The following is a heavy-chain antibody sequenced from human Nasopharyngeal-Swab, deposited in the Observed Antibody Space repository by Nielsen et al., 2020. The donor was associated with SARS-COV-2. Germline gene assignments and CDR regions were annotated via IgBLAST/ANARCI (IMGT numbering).Heavy chain of an antibody. J-gene: IGHJ4*02. D-gene: IGHD3-22*01. CDR1: GFTFSSYA. CDR3: AKGVYYDSSGLVDY. Sequence: GESLKISCAASGFTFSSYAMSWVRQAPGKGLEWVSAISGSGGSTYYADSVKGRFTISRDNSKNTLYPQMNSLRAEDTAVYYCAKGVYYDSSGLVDYWGQGTLVTVSS. CDR2: ISGSGGST. V-gene: IGHV3-23*01.